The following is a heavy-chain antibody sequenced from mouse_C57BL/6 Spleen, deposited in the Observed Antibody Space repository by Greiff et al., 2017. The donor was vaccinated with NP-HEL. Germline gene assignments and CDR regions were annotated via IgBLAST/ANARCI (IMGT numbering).Heavy chain of an antibody. CDR1: GYTFTSYW. D-gene: IGHD2-3*01. V-gene: IGHV1-52*01. J-gene: IGHJ3*01. Sequence: VQLQQPGAELVRPGSSVKLSCKASGYTFTSYWMHWVKQRPIQGLEWIGNIDPSDSETHYNQKFKDKATLTVDTSSSTAYMQLSSLTSEDSAVYYCATARNDGYPHGFAYWGQGTLVTVSA. CDR3: ATARNDGYPHGFAY. CDR2: IDPSDSET.